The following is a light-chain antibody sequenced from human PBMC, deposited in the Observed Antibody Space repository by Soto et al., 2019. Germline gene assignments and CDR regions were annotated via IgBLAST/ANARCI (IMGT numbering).Light chain of an antibody. V-gene: IGKV3D-15*01. J-gene: IGKJ4*01. CDR3: QQYDDWPLT. Sequence: EIVMTQSPATLSVSPGERATLSCRASQSISSNLAWYQQKPGQSPRLLIYDSSTRATDIPARFSGSGSGTEFTLTISSLPSEDFALYYCQQYDDWPLTFGGGTKVEIK. CDR1: QSISSN. CDR2: DSS.